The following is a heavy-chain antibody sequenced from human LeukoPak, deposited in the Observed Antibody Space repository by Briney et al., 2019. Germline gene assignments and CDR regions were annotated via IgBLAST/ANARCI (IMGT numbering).Heavy chain of an antibody. CDR3: ARGYSSSWSDLYYFDY. CDR1: GFTFSNYN. V-gene: IGHV3-21*01. J-gene: IGHJ4*02. CDR2: ISSRGSYI. D-gene: IGHD6-13*01. Sequence: GGSLRVSCAASGFTFSNYNINWVRQAPGNGLEWVSSISSRGSYIYYADSVKGRFAISADNAMNSLYLQMNSLRAEDTAVYYCARGYSSSWSDLYYFDYWGQGTLVTVSS.